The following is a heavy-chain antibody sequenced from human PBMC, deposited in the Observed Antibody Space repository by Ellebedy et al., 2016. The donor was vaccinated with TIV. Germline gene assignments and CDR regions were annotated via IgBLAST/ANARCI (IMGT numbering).Heavy chain of an antibody. J-gene: IGHJ4*02. V-gene: IGHV3-23*01. CDR3: AKDRTSGDGYWVFDS. CDR2: IVGSGA. D-gene: IGHD2-21*02. Sequence: PGGSLRLSCAASGFTFSPYAMAWVRQAPGKGLEWVSGIVGSGAEKYADSVKGRFPISRDNSKRTVDLQMRSVRAEDTAVYFCAKDRTSGDGYWVFDSWGQGTMVSVSS. CDR1: GFTFSPYA.